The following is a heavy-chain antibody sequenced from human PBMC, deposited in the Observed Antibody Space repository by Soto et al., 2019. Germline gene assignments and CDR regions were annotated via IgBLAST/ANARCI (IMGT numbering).Heavy chain of an antibody. D-gene: IGHD6-13*01. Sequence: EVQLLESGGGLVQPGGSLRLSCAASGFTFSSYAMSWVCQAPGKGLEWVSVISGGVGSTYYADSVKGRFTIARDNSKNTLYLQMNSLRVVDTAVYYCAKGVTSIPFPTAGYMYWSQGTLVTVSS. V-gene: IGHV3-23*01. CDR3: AKGVTSIPFPTAGYMY. J-gene: IGHJ4*02. CDR1: GFTFSSYA. CDR2: ISGGVGST.